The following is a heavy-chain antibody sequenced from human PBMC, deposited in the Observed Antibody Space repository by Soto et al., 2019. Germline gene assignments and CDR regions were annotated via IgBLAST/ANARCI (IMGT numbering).Heavy chain of an antibody. CDR3: ARSPADNSWFGGQANWFDP. CDR1: GGSISSGGYS. V-gene: IGHV4-30-2*01. CDR2: IYHSGST. D-gene: IGHD3-10*01. Sequence: SETLSLTCAVSGGSISSGGYSWSWIRQPPGKGLEWIGYIYHSGSTYYNPSLKSRVTISVDRSKNQFSLKLSSVTAADTAVYYCARSPADNSWFGGQANWFDPWGQGTLVTVSS. J-gene: IGHJ5*02.